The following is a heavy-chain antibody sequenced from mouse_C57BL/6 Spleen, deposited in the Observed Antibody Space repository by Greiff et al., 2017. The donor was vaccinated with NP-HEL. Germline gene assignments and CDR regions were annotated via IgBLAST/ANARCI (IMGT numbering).Heavy chain of an antibody. D-gene: IGHD2-4*01. CDR2: INPSSGYT. CDR3: AAHDYGVY. Sequence: VQLKESGAELVRPGASVKMSCKASGYTFTSYSMNWVKQRPGQGLEWIGYINPSSGYTKYNEKFKGKATLTADKSSSTAYMQLSSLTSEDAAVYYCAAHDYGVYWGQGTTLTVSS. CDR1: GYTFTSYS. J-gene: IGHJ2*01. V-gene: IGHV1-4*01.